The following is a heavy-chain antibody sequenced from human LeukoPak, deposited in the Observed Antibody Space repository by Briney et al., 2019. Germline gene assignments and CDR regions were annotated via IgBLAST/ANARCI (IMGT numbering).Heavy chain of an antibody. CDR2: IYSGGST. J-gene: IGHJ3*02. V-gene: IGHV3-53*01. D-gene: IGHD3-22*01. CDR1: GFTVSSNY. CDR3: ARGDYDSSGYYFWCAFDI. Sequence: GGSLRLSCAASGFTVSSNYMSWVRQAPGKGLEWVSVIYSGGSTYYADSVKGRFTISRDNSKNTLYLQMNSLRAEDTAVDYCARGDYDSSGYYFWCAFDIWGQGTMVTVSS.